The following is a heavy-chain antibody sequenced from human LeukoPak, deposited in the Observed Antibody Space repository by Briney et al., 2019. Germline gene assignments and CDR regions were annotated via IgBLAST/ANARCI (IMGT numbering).Heavy chain of an antibody. J-gene: IGHJ4*02. CDR3: ARDSPGYYDSSGLDY. CDR1: GGSISSTSYY. CDR2: IYYTGTT. V-gene: IGHV4-39*07. D-gene: IGHD3-22*01. Sequence: PSETLSLTCNVSGGSISSTSYYWGWIRQPPGKGLEWLGNIYYTGTTYYNPSLKSRVTISVDTSNNQFSLRLSSVTAADTAIYYCARDSPGYYDSSGLDYRGQGTLVTVSS.